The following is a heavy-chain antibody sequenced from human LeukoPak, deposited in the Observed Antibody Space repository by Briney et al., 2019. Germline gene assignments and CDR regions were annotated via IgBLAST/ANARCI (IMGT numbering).Heavy chain of an antibody. D-gene: IGHD2-8*02. CDR3: ASYLYWWSDLGF. CDR2: IKTDGSEK. V-gene: IGHV3-7*01. CDR1: GFTFTTYG. Sequence: PGGSLRLSCEASGFTFTTYGMHWVRQAPGKGLEWLANIKTDGSEKYYVDSVKGRFTISRDNANNSLYLQMNSLRVEDTAVYFCASYLYWWSDLGFWGQGTLVTVSS. J-gene: IGHJ4*02.